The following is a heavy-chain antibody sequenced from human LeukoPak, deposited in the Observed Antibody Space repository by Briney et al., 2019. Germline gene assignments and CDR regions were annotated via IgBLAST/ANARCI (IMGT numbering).Heavy chain of an antibody. V-gene: IGHV4-34*01. D-gene: IGHD3-22*01. J-gene: IGHJ4*02. CDR2: INHSGST. Sequence: SETLSLTCAVYGGSFSGYYWSWIRQPPGKRLEWIGEINHSGSTNYNPSLKSRVTISVDTSKNQFSLKLSSVTAADTAVYYCARDYYDSSGYYYGIHDYCGQGTLVTVSS. CDR3: ARDYYDSSGYYYGIHDY. CDR1: GGSFSGYY.